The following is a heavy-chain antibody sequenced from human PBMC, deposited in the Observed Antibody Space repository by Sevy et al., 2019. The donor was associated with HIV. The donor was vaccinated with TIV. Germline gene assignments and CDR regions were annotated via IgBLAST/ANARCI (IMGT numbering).Heavy chain of an antibody. Sequence: GGSLRLSCSASGFTVSSFSMHWVRQSPDRGLEWLTVISYDGSNEDYADSVKGRFTISRDNLKNTLYLQMNSLRVEDTAVYYCAKCGGDCYSRGRFDYWGQGTVVTVSS. D-gene: IGHD2-21*02. CDR1: GFTVSSFS. J-gene: IGHJ4*02. V-gene: IGHV3-30-3*02. CDR3: AKCGGDCYSRGRFDY. CDR2: ISYDGSNE.